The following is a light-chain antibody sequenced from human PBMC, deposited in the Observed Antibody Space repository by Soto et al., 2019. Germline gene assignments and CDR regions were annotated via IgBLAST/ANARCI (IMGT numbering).Light chain of an antibody. CDR1: NSNIGRYS. CDR3: AAWDDNLNGPL. J-gene: IGLJ3*02. Sequence: QAVLTQPPSLSGTPGQRVTISCSGSNSNIGRYSVNWYQHFPGTAPKILIYSDDERPSGVPDRFPGSKSGTSASLAISGLQSEDGAEYYCAAWDDNLNGPLFGGGTKLTVL. CDR2: SDD. V-gene: IGLV1-44*01.